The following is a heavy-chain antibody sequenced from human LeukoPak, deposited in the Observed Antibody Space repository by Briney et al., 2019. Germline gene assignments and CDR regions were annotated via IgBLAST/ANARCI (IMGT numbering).Heavy chain of an antibody. Sequence: ASVKVSCKASGDTFTSYGISWVRQAPGQGLEWMGWISAYNGNTNYAQKLQGRVTMTTGTSTSTAYMELRSLRSDDTAVYYCARDLASISSSWYHLPFDYWGQGTLVTVSS. V-gene: IGHV1-18*01. CDR1: GDTFTSYG. J-gene: IGHJ4*02. CDR3: ARDLASISSSWYHLPFDY. CDR2: ISAYNGNT. D-gene: IGHD6-13*01.